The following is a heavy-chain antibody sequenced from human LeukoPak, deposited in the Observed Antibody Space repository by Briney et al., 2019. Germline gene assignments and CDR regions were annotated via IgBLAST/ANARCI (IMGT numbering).Heavy chain of an antibody. D-gene: IGHD3-9*01. CDR2: INHSGST. Sequence: PSETLSLTCAVYGGSFSGYYWSWIRQPPGKGLEWIGEINHSGSTNYNPSLKSRVTISVDTSKNQFSLKLSSVTAADTAVYYCARTTVILTGYYSHFDYWGQGTLVTVSS. CDR1: GGSFSGYY. V-gene: IGHV4-34*01. J-gene: IGHJ4*02. CDR3: ARTTVILTGYYSHFDY.